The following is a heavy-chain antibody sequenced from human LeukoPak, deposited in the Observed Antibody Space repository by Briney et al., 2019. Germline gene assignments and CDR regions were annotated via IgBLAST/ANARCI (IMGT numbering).Heavy chain of an antibody. CDR2: ISSGSSTI. CDR3: VRSTVVMSAVKPYYFDY. J-gene: IGHJ4*02. CDR1: GYTFSGYS. V-gene: IGHV3-48*01. Sequence: PGGSLRLSCAASGYTFSGYSMNWVRQAPGKGLEWASYISSGSSTIYYADSVKGRFTISRDNAKNSLYLQMNSLRAEDTAVYYCVRSTVVMSAVKPYYFDYWGRGTLVTVSS. D-gene: IGHD2-2*02.